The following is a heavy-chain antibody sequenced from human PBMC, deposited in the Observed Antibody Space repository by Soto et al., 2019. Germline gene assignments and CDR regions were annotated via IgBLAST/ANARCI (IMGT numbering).Heavy chain of an antibody. CDR3: ARVRPGGYSGYDSGGRIDY. V-gene: IGHV1-18*01. CDR1: GYTFTSYG. Sequence: ASVKVSCKASGYTFTSYGISWVRQAPGQGLEWMGWISAYNGNTNYAQKLQGRVTMTTDTSTSTAYMELRSLRSDDTAVYYCARVRPGGYSGYDSGGRIDYWGQGTLVTVS. CDR2: ISAYNGNT. D-gene: IGHD5-12*01. J-gene: IGHJ4*02.